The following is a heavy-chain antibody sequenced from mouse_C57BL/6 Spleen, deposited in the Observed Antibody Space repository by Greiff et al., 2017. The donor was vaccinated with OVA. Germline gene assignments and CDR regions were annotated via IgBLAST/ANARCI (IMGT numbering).Heavy chain of an antibody. CDR3: ASLYYGYDGYFDY. CDR1: GFSLTSYG. Sequence: QVQLKESGPGLVQPSQSLSITCTVSGFSLTSYGVHWVRQSPGKGLEWLGVIWSGGSTDYNAAFISRLSISKDNSKSQVFFKMNSLQADDTAIYYCASLYYGYDGYFDYWGQGTTLTVSS. J-gene: IGHJ2*01. D-gene: IGHD2-2*01. V-gene: IGHV2-2*01. CDR2: IWSGGST.